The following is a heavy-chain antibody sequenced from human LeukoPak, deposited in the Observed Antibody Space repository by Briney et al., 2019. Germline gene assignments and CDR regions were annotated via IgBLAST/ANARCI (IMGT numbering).Heavy chain of an antibody. D-gene: IGHD6-19*01. CDR2: ISAYNGNT. V-gene: IGHV1-18*04. Sequence: ASVKVSCKASGYTFTSYGISWVRQAPGQGLEWMGWISAYNGNTNYAQELQGRITMTTDTSTNTAYMELRSLRSDDTAVYYCARDLGVAVAGLGGYWGQGTLVTVSS. CDR1: GYTFTSYG. J-gene: IGHJ4*02. CDR3: ARDLGVAVAGLGGY.